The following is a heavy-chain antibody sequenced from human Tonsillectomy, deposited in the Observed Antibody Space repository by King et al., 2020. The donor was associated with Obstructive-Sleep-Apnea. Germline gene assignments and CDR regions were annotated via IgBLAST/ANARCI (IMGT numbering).Heavy chain of an antibody. J-gene: IGHJ3*02. CDR3: ARSDVTGYGGVDI. Sequence: QLQESGPGLVKPSDTLSLTCAVAGYSIISSNWWGWIRQPPGKGLEWIGYIYYSGTTYYNPSLRSRVTLSVDTSKNQFSLKLGSVTAVDTAVYYCARSDVTGYGGVDIWGQGTMVTVSS. CDR1: GYSIISSNW. D-gene: IGHD5-12*01. CDR2: IYYSGTT. V-gene: IGHV4-28*01.